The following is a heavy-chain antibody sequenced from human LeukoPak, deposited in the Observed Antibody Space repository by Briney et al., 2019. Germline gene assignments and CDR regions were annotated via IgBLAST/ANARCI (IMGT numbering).Heavy chain of an antibody. V-gene: IGHV4-34*01. J-gene: IGHJ4*02. CDR3: ARGPDSSSWEFDY. D-gene: IGHD6-13*01. CDR1: GGSFSGYY. CDR2: INHSGST. Sequence: PSETLSLTCAVYGGSFSGYYWSWIRQPPGKGLEWIGEINHSGSTNYNPSLKSRVTISVDTSKNQFSLKLSSVTAADTAVYYCARGPDSSSWEFDYWGQGTLVTVSS.